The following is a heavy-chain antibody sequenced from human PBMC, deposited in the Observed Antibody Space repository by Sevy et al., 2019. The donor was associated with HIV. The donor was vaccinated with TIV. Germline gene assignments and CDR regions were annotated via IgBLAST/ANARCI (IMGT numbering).Heavy chain of an antibody. Sequence: GGSLRLSCAASGFTFSSYAMSWVRQAPGKGLEWVSAISCSGGSTYYADSVKGRFTISRDNSKNTLYLQMNSLRAEDTAVYYCAKDPRRDYYDSSGSDYWGQGTLVTVSS. D-gene: IGHD3-22*01. CDR1: GFTFSSYA. V-gene: IGHV3-23*01. CDR3: AKDPRRDYYDSSGSDY. CDR2: ISCSGGST. J-gene: IGHJ4*02.